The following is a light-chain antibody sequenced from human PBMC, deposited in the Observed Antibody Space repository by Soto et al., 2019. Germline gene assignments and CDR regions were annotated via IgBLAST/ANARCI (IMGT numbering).Light chain of an antibody. V-gene: IGKV1-39*01. J-gene: IGKJ5*01. CDR2: AAS. CDR3: QQSYSIPLT. Sequence: DIQMTQSPSSLSASAGDRVTITCRASQSISNYLNWYQQKPGKAPNLLIYAASSLQGGVPSRFSGSGSGTDFTLTISSLQPEDFATYYCQQSYSIPLTFGLGTRLEIK. CDR1: QSISNY.